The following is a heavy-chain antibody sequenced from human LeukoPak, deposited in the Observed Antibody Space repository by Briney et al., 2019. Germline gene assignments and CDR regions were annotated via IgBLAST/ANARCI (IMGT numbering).Heavy chain of an antibody. J-gene: IGHJ4*02. Sequence: PGGSLRLSCAASGFTFSSYWMSWVRQAPGKGLEWVANIKQDGSEKYYVDSVKGRFTISRDNAKNSLYLQMNSLRAEDTAVYYCARLAWRWLQSKFFDYWGQGTLVTVSS. CDR3: ARLAWRWLQSKFFDY. V-gene: IGHV3-7*01. CDR1: GFTFSSYW. CDR2: IKQDGSEK. D-gene: IGHD5-24*01.